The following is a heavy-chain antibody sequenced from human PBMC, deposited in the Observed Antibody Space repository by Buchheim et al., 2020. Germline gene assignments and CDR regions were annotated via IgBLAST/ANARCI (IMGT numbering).Heavy chain of an antibody. J-gene: IGHJ3*02. V-gene: IGHV3-30*18. Sequence: QVQLVESGGGVVQPGRSLRLSCAASGFTFSSYGMHWVRQAPGKGLEWVAVISYDGSNKYYADSVQGRFTISRDNSKNTLYLQMNSLRAEDTAVYYCAKGLTMVRGVATSHDAFDIWGQGT. CDR3: AKGLTMVRGVATSHDAFDI. D-gene: IGHD3-10*01. CDR2: ISYDGSNK. CDR1: GFTFSSYG.